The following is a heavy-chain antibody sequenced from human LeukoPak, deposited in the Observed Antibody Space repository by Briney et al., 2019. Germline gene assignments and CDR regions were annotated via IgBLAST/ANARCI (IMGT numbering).Heavy chain of an antibody. J-gene: IGHJ4*02. CDR3: ARSRDFYGSGSYYLDY. D-gene: IGHD3-10*01. Sequence: GGSLRLSCAASGFTFSSYDMHWVRQATGKGLEWVSAIGTAGDTYYPGSVKGRFTISRENAKNSLYLQMNSLRAGDTAVYYCARSRDFYGSGSYYLDYWGQETLVTVSS. CDR2: IGTAGDT. CDR1: GFTFSSYD. V-gene: IGHV3-13*04.